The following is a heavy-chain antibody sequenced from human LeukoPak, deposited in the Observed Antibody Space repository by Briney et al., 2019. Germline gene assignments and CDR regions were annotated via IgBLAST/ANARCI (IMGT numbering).Heavy chain of an antibody. J-gene: IGHJ4*02. V-gene: IGHV3-73*01. CDR1: GFTFSGPA. CDR2: IRSKADSHAT. D-gene: IGHD6-19*01. Sequence: GGSLRLSCAASGFTFSGPAVHWVRQASGKGLEWVGHIRSKADSHATAYAASVQGRFTISRDDSNNTAYLHMNSLKIEDAAVYFCSRHLYSSAWYEENWGQGTLVTVSS. CDR3: SRHLYSSAWYEEN.